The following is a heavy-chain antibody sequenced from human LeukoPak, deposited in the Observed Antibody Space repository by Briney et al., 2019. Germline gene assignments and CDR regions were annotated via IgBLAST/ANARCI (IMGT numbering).Heavy chain of an antibody. D-gene: IGHD3-3*02. CDR1: GGSISSSSYY. J-gene: IGHJ4*02. CDR2: IYYSGST. CDR3: ASEHTAGIRDY. V-gene: IGHV4-39*01. Sequence: PSETLSLTCTVSGGSISSSSYYWGWIRQPPGKGLEWIGSIYYSGSTYYNPSLKSRVTISVDTSKNQFSLKLSSVTAADTAVYYCASEHTAGIRDYWGQGTLVTVSS.